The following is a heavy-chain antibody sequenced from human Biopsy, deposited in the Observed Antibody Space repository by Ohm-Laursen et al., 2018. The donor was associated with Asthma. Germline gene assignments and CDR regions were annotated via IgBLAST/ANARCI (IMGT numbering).Heavy chain of an antibody. CDR2: ISWNSGRL. D-gene: IGHD3-16*01. CDR1: GASIKTDDHY. J-gene: IGHJ3*02. CDR3: VRVWGGSAFDI. V-gene: IGHV3-9*01. Sequence: LSLTCTVSGASIKTDDHYWSWLRQPPGKGLEWVSGISWNSGRLEYADSVKGRFTVSRDNAKRTLYLQMNSLRAEDTALYYCVRVWGGSAFDIWGQGTMVTVSS.